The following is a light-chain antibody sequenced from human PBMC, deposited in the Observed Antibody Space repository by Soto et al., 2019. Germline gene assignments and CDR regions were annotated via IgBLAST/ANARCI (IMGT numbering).Light chain of an antibody. CDR2: GAS. Sequence: EKVMTQSPATLSVSPGESATLSCRASQSVNRNLAWYQQKPGQTPRLLIYGASTRAAGVPVRFSGSGSGTDFNLTISSPQSEDFAIYYCQQYNIWPPEVTFGPGTKVDIK. V-gene: IGKV3-15*01. J-gene: IGKJ3*01. CDR3: QQYNIWPPEVT. CDR1: QSVNRN.